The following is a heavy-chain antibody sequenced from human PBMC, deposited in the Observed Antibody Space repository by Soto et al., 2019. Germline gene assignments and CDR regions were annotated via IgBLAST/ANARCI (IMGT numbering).Heavy chain of an antibody. V-gene: IGHV3-48*02. J-gene: IGHJ4*02. CDR1: GFTFSSYS. D-gene: IGHD3-22*01. CDR2: ISSSSTI. Sequence: PGGSLRLSCAASGFTFSSYSMNWVRQAPGKGLEWVSYISSSSTIYYADSVKGRFTISRDNAKNSLYLQMNSLRDEDTAVYYCARDSHYYDSSGYYPLFDYWGQGTLVTVSS. CDR3: ARDSHYYDSSGYYPLFDY.